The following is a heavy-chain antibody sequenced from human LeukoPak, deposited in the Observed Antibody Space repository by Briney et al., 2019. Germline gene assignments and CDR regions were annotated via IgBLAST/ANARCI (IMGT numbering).Heavy chain of an antibody. Sequence: PGGSLRLSCAASGFTFSSSGMHWVRRAPGKGLEWVAVIIYDGSNTYYADSVKGRFTISRDNSKNTLYLQMNSLRAGDTAVYYCAKYDFWSGYSFDYWGQGTLATVSS. J-gene: IGHJ4*02. D-gene: IGHD3-3*01. CDR2: IIYDGSNT. CDR3: AKYDFWSGYSFDY. CDR1: GFTFSSSG. V-gene: IGHV3-30*18.